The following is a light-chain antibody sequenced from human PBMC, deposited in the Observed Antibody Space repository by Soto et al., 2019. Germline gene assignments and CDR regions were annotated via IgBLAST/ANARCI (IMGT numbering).Light chain of an antibody. CDR3: QQYNIWPRWT. CDR2: GAS. V-gene: IGKV3-15*01. Sequence: DIVMKQAPGTLSVSPGERVTLSCRASQSVSSSLVWYQQKPGQAPRLLIYGASTRATDVPARFSGGGSETEFTLTISSLQSEDFAVYFCQQYNIWPRWTFGQGTKVDIK. CDR1: QSVSSS. J-gene: IGKJ1*01.